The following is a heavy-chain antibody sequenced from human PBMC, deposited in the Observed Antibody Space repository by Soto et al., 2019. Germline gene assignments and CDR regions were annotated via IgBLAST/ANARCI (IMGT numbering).Heavy chain of an antibody. V-gene: IGHV3-33*01. CDR1: GFTFSSYG. D-gene: IGHD2-2*01. Sequence: QVQLVESGGGVGQPGRSLRLSCAASGFTFSSYGMHWVRQAPGKGLEWVAVIWYDGSNKYYADSVKGRFTISRDNTKNTLYLPLNSLRAEDTAVYYCARSASADPYYFDYWGKGTLVTVSS. CDR2: IWYDGSNK. CDR3: ARSASADPYYFDY. J-gene: IGHJ4*02.